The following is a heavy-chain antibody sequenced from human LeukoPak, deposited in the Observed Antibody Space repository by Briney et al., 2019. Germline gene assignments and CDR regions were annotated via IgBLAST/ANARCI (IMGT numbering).Heavy chain of an antibody. CDR3: ARLVATTRHYYYYMDV. Sequence: PSETLSLTCTVSGGSISSYYWSWIRQPPGKGLEWIGYMYYSGSTNYNPSLKSRVTISVDTSKNQFSLKLSSVTAADTAVYYCARLVATTRHYYYYMDVWGKGTTVTISS. CDR1: GGSISSYY. D-gene: IGHD5-12*01. J-gene: IGHJ6*03. V-gene: IGHV4-59*12. CDR2: MYYSGST.